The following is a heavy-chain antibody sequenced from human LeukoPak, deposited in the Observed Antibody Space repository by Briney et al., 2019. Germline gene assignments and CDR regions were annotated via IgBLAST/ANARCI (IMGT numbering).Heavy chain of an antibody. CDR2: IWYDGSNK. J-gene: IGHJ4*02. CDR1: GFTFSSYG. D-gene: IGHD6-19*01. V-gene: IGHV3-33*01. Sequence: GGSLRLPCAASGFTFSSYGMHWVRRAPGKGLEWVAVIWYDGSNKYYADSVKGRFTISRDNSKNTLYLQMNSLRAEDTAVYYCARERVAGILDYWGQGTLVTVSS. CDR3: ARERVAGILDY.